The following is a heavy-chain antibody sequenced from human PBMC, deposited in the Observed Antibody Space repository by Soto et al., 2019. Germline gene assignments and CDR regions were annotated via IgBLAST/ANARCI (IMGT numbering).Heavy chain of an antibody. CDR2: IYYSGST. CDR1: GGSISSSSYF. CDR3: ARHPSNFWFDP. J-gene: IGHJ5*02. D-gene: IGHD4-4*01. Sequence: SETLSLTCTVSGGSISSSSYFWGWIRQPPGKGLEWIGSIYYSGSTYYNPSLKSRVTVSVDTSKNQFSLKLSPVTAADTAVYYCARHPSNFWFDPWGQGTLVTVSS. V-gene: IGHV4-39*01.